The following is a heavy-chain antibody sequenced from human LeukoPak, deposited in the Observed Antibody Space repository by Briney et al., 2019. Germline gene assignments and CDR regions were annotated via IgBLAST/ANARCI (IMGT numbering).Heavy chain of an antibody. D-gene: IGHD3-10*01. Sequence: SETLSLTCAVYGGSFSGYYWSWIRHPPGRGLEWIAEIDHSGSTHYNPSLKSRVIISVDMSQHQVSLRLNSLTAADTAVYYCARGYTYYGSGSPPGDVWGNGTGVIVSS. CDR3: ARGYTYYGSGSPPGDV. V-gene: IGHV4-34*01. CDR1: GGSFSGYY. J-gene: IGHJ6*04. CDR2: IDHSGST.